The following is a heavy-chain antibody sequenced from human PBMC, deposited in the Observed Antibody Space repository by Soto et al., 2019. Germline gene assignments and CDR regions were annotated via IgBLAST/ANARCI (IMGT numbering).Heavy chain of an antibody. J-gene: IGHJ3*02. Sequence: GGSLRLSCAASGFTFSDHYMDWVRQAPGKGLEWVGRTRNKANSYTTEYAASVKGRFTISRDDSKNSLYLQMNSLKTEDTAVYYCARIAAAGDAFDIWGQGTMVTVSS. CDR1: GFTFSDHY. CDR3: ARIAAAGDAFDI. V-gene: IGHV3-72*01. CDR2: TRNKANSYTT. D-gene: IGHD6-13*01.